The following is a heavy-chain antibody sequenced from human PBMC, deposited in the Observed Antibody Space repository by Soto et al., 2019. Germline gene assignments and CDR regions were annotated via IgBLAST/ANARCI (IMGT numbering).Heavy chain of an antibody. CDR3: ARARQADIVVVVAATPAPDTNAFDI. CDR1: GGSISSYY. Sequence: PSETLSLTCTVSGGSISSYYWSWIRQPPGKGLEWIGYIYYSGSTNYNPSLKSRVTISVDTSKNQFSLKLSSVTAADTAVYYCARARQADIVVVVAATPAPDTNAFDIWGQGTMVTVSS. J-gene: IGHJ3*02. V-gene: IGHV4-59*01. CDR2: IYYSGST. D-gene: IGHD2-15*01.